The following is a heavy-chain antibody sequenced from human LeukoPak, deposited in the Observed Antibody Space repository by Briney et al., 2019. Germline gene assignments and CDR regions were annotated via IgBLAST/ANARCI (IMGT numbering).Heavy chain of an antibody. D-gene: IGHD3-9*01. CDR1: GFTFSSYG. CDR2: ISGSGGST. J-gene: IGHJ6*02. V-gene: IGHV3-23*01. CDR3: AKVYYDILTGYRVDGMDV. Sequence: GGSLRLSCAASGFTFSSYGMSWVRQAPGKGLEWVSAISGSGGSTYYADSVKGRFTISRDNSKNTLYLQMNSLRAEDTAEYYCAKVYYDILTGYRVDGMDVWGQGTTVTVSS.